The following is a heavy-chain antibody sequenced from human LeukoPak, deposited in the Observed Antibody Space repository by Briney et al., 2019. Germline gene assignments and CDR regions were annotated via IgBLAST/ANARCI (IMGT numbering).Heavy chain of an antibody. V-gene: IGHV3-21*01. D-gene: IGHD1-1*01. J-gene: IGHJ6*04. CDR2: ISSSSSYI. Sequence: PGGSLRLSCAASGLTFSSYSMNWVRQAPGKGLEWVSSISSSSSYIYYADSVKGRFTISRDNAKNSLYLQMNSLRAEDTAVYYCARDPQGTTGTTGGIDVWGKGTTVTVSS. CDR1: GLTFSSYS. CDR3: ARDPQGTTGTTGGIDV.